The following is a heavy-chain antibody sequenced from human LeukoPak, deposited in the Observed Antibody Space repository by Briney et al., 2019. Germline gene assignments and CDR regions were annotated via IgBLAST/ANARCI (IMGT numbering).Heavy chain of an antibody. V-gene: IGHV3-30*14. Sequence: PGGSLRLSCAASGFTFSSYVMHWVRQAPGKGLEWVAIISYDGSNEYYADSVKGRFTISRDNSKNTLYLQKNSLRAEDTAVYYCARRAGAYSHPYDYWGQGTLVTVSS. J-gene: IGHJ4*02. CDR1: GFTFSSYV. D-gene: IGHD4/OR15-4a*01. CDR2: ISYDGSNE. CDR3: ARRAGAYSHPYDY.